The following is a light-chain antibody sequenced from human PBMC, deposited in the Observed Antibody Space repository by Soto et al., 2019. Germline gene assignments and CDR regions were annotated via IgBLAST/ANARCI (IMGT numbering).Light chain of an antibody. CDR1: SSDVGGYNY. V-gene: IGLV2-8*01. CDR2: EVS. CDR3: SSYVGSNNLGDV. J-gene: IGLJ1*01. Sequence: QSALTQPPSASGSPEQSVTISCTGTSSDVGGYNYVSWYQQHPGKAPKLMIYEVSKRPSGVPDRFSGSKSGNTASLTVSGLQAEDEAEDYCSSYVGSNNLGDVFGTGTKLTVL.